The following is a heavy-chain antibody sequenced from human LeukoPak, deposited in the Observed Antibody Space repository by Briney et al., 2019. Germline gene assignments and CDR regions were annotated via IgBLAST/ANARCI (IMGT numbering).Heavy chain of an antibody. J-gene: IGHJ4*02. CDR1: GFTFSSYS. Sequence: GGSLRLSCAASGFTFSSYSMNWVRQAPGKGLEWVSSISSSSSYIYYADSVKGRFTISRDNAKNSLYLQMNSLGADDTAVYYCARAYCSGGSCYPFDYWGQGTLVTVSS. D-gene: IGHD2-15*01. CDR2: ISSSSSYI. V-gene: IGHV3-21*01. CDR3: ARAYCSGGSCYPFDY.